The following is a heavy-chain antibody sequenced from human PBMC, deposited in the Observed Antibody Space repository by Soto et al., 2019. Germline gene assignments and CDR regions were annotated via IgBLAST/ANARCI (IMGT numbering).Heavy chain of an antibody. V-gene: IGHV3-33*01. CDR1: GFTFSSYG. CDR3: ATTGPY. CDR2: IWFDGSNT. J-gene: IGHJ4*02. Sequence: QVQLVESGGGVVQPGRSLRLSCAASGFTFSSYGMHWVRQAPGKGLEWVAVIWFDGSNTFYADSVKGRFTISRDNSKNTVSLQMNSLRDEDLAAYYCATTGPYWGQGTLVTVSS.